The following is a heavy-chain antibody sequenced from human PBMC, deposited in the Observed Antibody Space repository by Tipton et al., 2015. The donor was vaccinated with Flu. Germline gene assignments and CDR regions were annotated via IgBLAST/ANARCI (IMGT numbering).Heavy chain of an antibody. Sequence: QLVQSGAEVKKPGSSVKVSCKASEGTFSSYAISWVRQAPGQGLEWMGGIIPILGIANYAQKFQGRVTITADESTSTAYMELSSLRSEDTAVYYCARETVGANKNYYFDYWGQGTLVTVSS. J-gene: IGHJ4*02. D-gene: IGHD1-26*01. CDR1: EGTFSSYA. CDR3: ARETVGANKNYYFDY. V-gene: IGHV1-69*01. CDR2: IIPILGIA.